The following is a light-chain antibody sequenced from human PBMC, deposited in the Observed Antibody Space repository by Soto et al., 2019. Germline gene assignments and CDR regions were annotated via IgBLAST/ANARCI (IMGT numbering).Light chain of an antibody. CDR3: QQYGSSPPLT. Sequence: EIVLTQSPGTLSLSPWERGTLSCRASQSVTSYLAWYQQKPGHAPRLLIYGASSRATSIPDRFSGSGSGTDFTLTISRLEPEDFSVYYCQQYGSSPPLTFGGGTKVDIK. CDR2: GAS. CDR1: QSVTSY. V-gene: IGKV3-20*01. J-gene: IGKJ4*01.